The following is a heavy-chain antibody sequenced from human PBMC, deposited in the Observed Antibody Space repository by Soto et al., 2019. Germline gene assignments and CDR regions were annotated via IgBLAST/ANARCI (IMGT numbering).Heavy chain of an antibody. V-gene: IGHV4-34*01. CDR1: GGSFSGYY. CDR3: AVAGGNRCCSGGGSCSTRYFDY. CDR2: INHSGST. D-gene: IGHD2-15*01. J-gene: IGHJ4*02. Sequence: SETLSLTCAVYGGSFSGYYWSWIRQPPGKGLEWIGEINHSGSTNYNPSLKSRVTISVDTSKNQFSLKLSSVTAADTAVYYCAVAGGNRCCSGGGSCSTRYFDYWGQGTLVTVSS.